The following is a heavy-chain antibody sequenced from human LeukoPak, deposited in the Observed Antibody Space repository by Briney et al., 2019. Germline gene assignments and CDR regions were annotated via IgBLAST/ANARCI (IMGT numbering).Heavy chain of an antibody. V-gene: IGHV3-30*18. J-gene: IGHJ4*02. CDR2: ISYDGSNK. Sequence: GGSLRLSCAASGFTFSSYGMHWVRQAPGKGLEWVAVISYDGSNKYYADSVKGRFTISRDNSKNTLYLQMNSLRAEDTAVYYCAKAHGGNSAAFDYWGQGTLVTVSS. CDR3: AKAHGGNSAAFDY. D-gene: IGHD4-23*01. CDR1: GFTFSSYG.